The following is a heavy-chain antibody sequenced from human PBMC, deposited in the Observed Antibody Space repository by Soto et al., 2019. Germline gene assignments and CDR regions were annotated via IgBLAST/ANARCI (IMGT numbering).Heavy chain of an antibody. CDR1: GYTSTAYP. CDR2: IHVANGDT. Sequence: QVQLVQSGAEVKKPGASVKVSCKASGYTSTAYPMHWVRQAPGQRLEWMGWIHVANGDTGYSQKFQGRVTVTRDTSASTVYMELSSLTSEDTAVYYCARKDYYGAGIYYFDHWGQGTLVTVSS. D-gene: IGHD3-10*01. V-gene: IGHV1-3*01. J-gene: IGHJ4*02. CDR3: ARKDYYGAGIYYFDH.